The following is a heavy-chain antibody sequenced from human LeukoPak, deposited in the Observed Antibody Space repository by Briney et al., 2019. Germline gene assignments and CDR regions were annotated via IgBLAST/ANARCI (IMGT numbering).Heavy chain of an antibody. D-gene: IGHD6-6*01. CDR1: GFTFSSYE. CDR2: ISSSGSTI. V-gene: IGHV3-48*03. J-gene: IGHJ4*02. Sequence: QPRGSLRLSCAASGFTFSSYEMNWVRQAPGKGLEWVSYISSSGSTIYYANSVKGRFTISRDNAKNSLYLQMNSLRAEDTAVYYCARDQSYSSSLNYFDYWGQGTLVTVSS. CDR3: ARDQSYSSSLNYFDY.